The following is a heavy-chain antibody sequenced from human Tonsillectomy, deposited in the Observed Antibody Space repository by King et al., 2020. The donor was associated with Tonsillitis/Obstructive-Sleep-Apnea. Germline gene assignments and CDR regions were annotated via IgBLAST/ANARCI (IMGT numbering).Heavy chain of an antibody. D-gene: IGHD3-3*01. CDR2: ISYDGSNK. CDR1: GFTFSSYA. V-gene: IGHV3-30*01. Sequence: VQLVESGGGVVQPGRSLRLSCAASGFTFSSYAMHWVRQAPGKGLEWVAVISYDGSNKYYADSVKGRFTISSDNSKTTLYLQMNSLRAEDTAVYYCAREGYYDFWSGYYTPYYYYYYMDVWGKGTTVTVSS. J-gene: IGHJ6*03. CDR3: AREGYYDFWSGYYTPYYYYYYMDV.